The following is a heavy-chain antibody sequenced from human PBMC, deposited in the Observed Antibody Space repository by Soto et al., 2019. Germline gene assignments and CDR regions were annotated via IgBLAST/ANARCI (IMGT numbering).Heavy chain of an antibody. CDR2: IKLSDGNT. D-gene: IGHD5-18*01. J-gene: IGHJ4*02. V-gene: IGHV1-46*01. Sequence: QVQVVQSGAEVKKPGASVTVSCKSFGYILTTYYVHWVRQAPGQGLEWMGVIKLSDGNTRHAQKFQGRLTMTRDTSTGTAYMDLNSVTSEDTAVYYCAREQHGTAYFDYWGQGTLVTVSS. CDR3: AREQHGTAYFDY. CDR1: GYILTTYY.